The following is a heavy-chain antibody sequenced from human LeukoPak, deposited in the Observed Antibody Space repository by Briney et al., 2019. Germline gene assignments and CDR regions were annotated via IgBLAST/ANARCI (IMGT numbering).Heavy chain of an antibody. V-gene: IGHV1-8*02. CDR3: ARVSYYYDSSGYYYYYYYMDV. D-gene: IGHD3-22*01. CDR1: GYTFTSYD. J-gene: IGHJ6*03. CDR2: MNPNSGNT. Sequence: GASVKVSCKASGYTFTSYDINWVRQAPGQGLEWMGWMNPNSGNTGYAQKLQGRVTMTTDTSTSTAYMELRSLRSDDTAVYYCARVSYYYDSSGYYYYYYYMDVWGKGTAVTISS.